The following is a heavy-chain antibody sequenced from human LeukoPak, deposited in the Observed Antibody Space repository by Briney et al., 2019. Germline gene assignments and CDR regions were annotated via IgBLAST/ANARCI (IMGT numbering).Heavy chain of an antibody. D-gene: IGHD2/OR15-2a*01. CDR2: ISSSGSTI. J-gene: IGHJ1*01. CDR3: GRVFPRLD. V-gene: IGHV3-48*03. CDR1: GFTFSSYE. Sequence: GGSLRLSCAASGFTFSSYEMNWVRQAAGKGLEWVSYISSSGSTIYYADSVKGRFTISRDNAKNSLYLLMNRLRAEDTAVYYCGRVFPRLDWGQGTLVTVSS.